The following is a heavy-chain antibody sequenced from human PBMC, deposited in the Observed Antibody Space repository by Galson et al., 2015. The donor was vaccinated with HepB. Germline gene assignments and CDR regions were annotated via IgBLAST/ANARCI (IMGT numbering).Heavy chain of an antibody. CDR3: ARDRRPGLDAFDI. J-gene: IGHJ3*02. CDR1: GFTFSSYS. D-gene: IGHD7-27*01. CDR2: ISSSSSTI. V-gene: IGHV3-48*04. Sequence: SLRLSCAASGFTFSSYSMNWVRQAPGRGLEWVSYISSSSSTIYYADSVKGRFTISRDNAKNSLYLQMNSLRAEDTAVYYCARDRRPGLDAFDIWGQGTMVTVSS.